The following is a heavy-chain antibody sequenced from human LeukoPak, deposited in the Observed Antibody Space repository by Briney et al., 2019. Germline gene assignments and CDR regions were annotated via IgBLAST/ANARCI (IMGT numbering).Heavy chain of an antibody. CDR1: GGSISSGDYY. J-gene: IGHJ4*02. Sequence: PSETLSLTCTVSGGSISSGDYYWSWIRQPPGKGLEWIGYIYYSGSTYYNPSLKSRVTISVDTSKNQFSPKLSSVTAADTAVYYCAREDSSGRDGIDYWGQGTLVTVSS. D-gene: IGHD3-22*01. V-gene: IGHV4-30-4*01. CDR3: AREDSSGRDGIDY. CDR2: IYYSGST.